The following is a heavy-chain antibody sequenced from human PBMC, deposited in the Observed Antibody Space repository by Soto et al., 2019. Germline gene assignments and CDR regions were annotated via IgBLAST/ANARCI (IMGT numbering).Heavy chain of an antibody. Sequence: PGGSLRLSCAASGFTFSSYWMSWVRQAPGKGLEWVANIKQDGSEKYYVDSVKGRFTISRDNAKNSLYLQMNSLRAEDTAVYYCARDPLVVPAAHDAFDIWGQGTMVTVSS. CDR1: GFTFSSYW. V-gene: IGHV3-7*01. CDR2: IKQDGSEK. D-gene: IGHD2-2*01. J-gene: IGHJ3*02. CDR3: ARDPLVVPAAHDAFDI.